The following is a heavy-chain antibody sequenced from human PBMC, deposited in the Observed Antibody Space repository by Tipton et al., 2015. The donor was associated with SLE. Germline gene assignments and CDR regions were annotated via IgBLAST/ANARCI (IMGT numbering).Heavy chain of an antibody. V-gene: IGHV3-7*01. CDR3: ASDTMWELPDY. J-gene: IGHJ4*02. CDR2: IKQDGSEK. CDR1: GFTFSNAW. D-gene: IGHD1-26*01. Sequence: GSLRLSCAASGFTFSNAWMSWVRQAPGKGLEWVANIKQDGSEKYYVDSVKGRFTISRDNAKNSLYLQMNSLRAEDTAVYYCASDTMWELPDYWGQGTLVTVSS.